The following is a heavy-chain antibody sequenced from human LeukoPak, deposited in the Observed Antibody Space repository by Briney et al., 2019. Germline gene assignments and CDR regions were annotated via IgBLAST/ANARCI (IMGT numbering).Heavy chain of an antibody. CDR2: IRYDGNKK. D-gene: IGHD2-15*01. Sequence: GGSLRLSCAASGLTFSSYAMYWARQAPGKGLEWVAFIRYDGNKKYYADSVKGRFTISRDNSRNTVYLQMNSLTSEDTAVYYCAKLLLETGGIGEEFDYWGQGTLVTVSS. CDR3: AKLLLETGGIGEEFDY. V-gene: IGHV3-30*02. J-gene: IGHJ4*02. CDR1: GLTFSSYA.